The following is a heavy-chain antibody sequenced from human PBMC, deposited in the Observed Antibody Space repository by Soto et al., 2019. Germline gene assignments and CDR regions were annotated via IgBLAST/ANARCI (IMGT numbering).Heavy chain of an antibody. CDR3: ARRGPNWNDVPYFDY. CDR1: GGSISSGGYY. V-gene: IGHV4-31*03. D-gene: IGHD1-1*01. Sequence: TSETLSLTCTVSGGSISSGGYYWSWIRQHPGKGLEWIGYIYYSGSTYYNPSLKSRVTISVDTSKNQFSLKLSSVTAADTAVYYCARRGPNWNDVPYFDYWGQGTLVTVSS. CDR2: IYYSGST. J-gene: IGHJ4*02.